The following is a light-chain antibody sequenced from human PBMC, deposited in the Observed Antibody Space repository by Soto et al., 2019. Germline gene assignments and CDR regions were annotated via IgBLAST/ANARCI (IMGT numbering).Light chain of an antibody. CDR2: AAS. CDR1: QGISSY. Sequence: DIQMTQSPSSLSASVGDRVTITCRASQGISSYLNWYQQKPGKAPNFLIYAASNLQSGVPSRCSGGGSGSEFTITSSSLQPEDFSTYNCQQRYSTLAFGPGTKVDIK. CDR3: QQRYSTLA. J-gene: IGKJ3*01. V-gene: IGKV1-39*01.